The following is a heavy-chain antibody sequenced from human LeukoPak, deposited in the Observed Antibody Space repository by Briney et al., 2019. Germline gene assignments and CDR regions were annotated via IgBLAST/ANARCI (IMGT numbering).Heavy chain of an antibody. CDR1: GFTFSSYA. CDR3: ARQRNYDILTGYYAD. Sequence: GGSLRLSCAASGFTFSSYAMSWVRQAPGKGLEWVSAISGSGGSTYCADSVKGRFTISRDNSKNTLYLQMNSLRAEDTAVYYCARQRNYDILTGYYADWGQGTLVTVSS. J-gene: IGHJ4*02. D-gene: IGHD3-9*01. V-gene: IGHV3-23*01. CDR2: ISGSGGST.